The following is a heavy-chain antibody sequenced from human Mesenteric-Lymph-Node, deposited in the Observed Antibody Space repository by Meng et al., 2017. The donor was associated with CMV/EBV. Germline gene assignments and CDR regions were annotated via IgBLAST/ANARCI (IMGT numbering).Heavy chain of an antibody. D-gene: IGHD3-10*01. Sequence: GESLKISCAASGFTFSDYAMSWVRQAPGKGLEWVSHINADGSSTSYVDSVKGRFTISRDNAKNTLYLQMNSLRAEDTAVYYCARDGSLLAPSVLNWFDPWGQGSLVTVSS. CDR1: GFTFSDYA. CDR3: ARDGSLLAPSVLNWFDP. V-gene: IGHV3-74*01. CDR2: INADGSST. J-gene: IGHJ5*02.